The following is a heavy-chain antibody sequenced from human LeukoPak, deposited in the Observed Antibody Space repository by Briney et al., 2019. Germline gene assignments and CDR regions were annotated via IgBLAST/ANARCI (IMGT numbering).Heavy chain of an antibody. CDR1: GFTFSSYT. CDR2: ITTSDGNT. J-gene: IGHJ4*02. V-gene: IGHV3-23*01. CDR3: AKDGGLWVSAHWGDS. Sequence: GGSLRLSCAASGFTFSSYTMSWVRQAPGKGQEWVSTITTSDGNTYYADSVKGRFTVSRDNSKNTLFLQMNSLRAEDTAVYYCAKDGGLWVSAHWGDSWGRGTLVTVSS. D-gene: IGHD7-27*01.